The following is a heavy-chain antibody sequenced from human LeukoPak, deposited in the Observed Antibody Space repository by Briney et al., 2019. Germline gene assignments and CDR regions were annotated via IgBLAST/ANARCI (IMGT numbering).Heavy chain of an antibody. D-gene: IGHD6-19*01. J-gene: IGHJ4*02. V-gene: IGHV3-7*03. CDR3: VRNLAVAGTCYDS. CDR1: GFTFRNYW. Sequence: GGSLRLSCAASGFTFRNYWMSWVRQAPGTGLEWVANIKQDGSDRNYVTSVRGRFTISRDNAESSLYLQMNSLRAEDTALYYCVRNLAVAGTCYDSWGQGTLVTVSS. CDR2: IKQDGSDR.